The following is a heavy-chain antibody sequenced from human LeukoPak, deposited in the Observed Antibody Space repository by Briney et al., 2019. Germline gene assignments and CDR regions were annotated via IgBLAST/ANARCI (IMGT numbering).Heavy chain of an antibody. CDR2: INSDGSST. CDR3: ARWVVVPAAMVGGYYYYGMDV. J-gene: IGHJ6*02. CDR1: GFPYSSYW. D-gene: IGHD2-2*01. Sequence: PGGSLRLSCAASGFPYSSYWMHWVRHASGKGLVWVSRINSDGSSTSYADSVKGRFTISRDNARNTLYLQMNSLRAEDTAVYYCARWVVVPAAMVGGYYYYGMDVWGQGTTVTVSS. V-gene: IGHV3-74*01.